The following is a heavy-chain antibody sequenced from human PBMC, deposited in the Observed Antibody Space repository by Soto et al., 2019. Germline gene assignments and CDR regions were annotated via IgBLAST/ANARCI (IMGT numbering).Heavy chain of an antibody. CDR2: IYYSGST. V-gene: IGHV4-31*03. J-gene: IGHJ4*02. CDR1: GGSISSGTYH. D-gene: IGHD3-22*01. CDR3: AREMNYYDTSGDSYFDY. Sequence: QVQLQESGPGLVKPSQTLSLTCTVSGGSISSGTYHWTWIRQHPGKGLEWIGYIYYSGSTYYNPSLKSRVTISVDTSKNQFSIRLSSVTAADTAVYYGAREMNYYDTSGDSYFDYWGQGTLVTVSS.